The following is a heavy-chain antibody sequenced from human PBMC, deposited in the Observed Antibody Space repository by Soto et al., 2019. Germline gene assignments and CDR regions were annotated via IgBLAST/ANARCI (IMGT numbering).Heavy chain of an antibody. V-gene: IGHV1-69*13. CDR1: GGTFSTFG. D-gene: IGHD3-16*01. J-gene: IGHJ4*02. Sequence: SVKVSCKTSGGTFSTFGISWVRQAPGQGLEWMGGIIPFFGTAEYSQKFEDRITITADESTNTVYMDLRSLTSEDTAIYYCARTGPMDAGDKYYYDFWGQGALVTAS. CDR2: IIPFFGTA. CDR3: ARTGPMDAGDKYYYDF.